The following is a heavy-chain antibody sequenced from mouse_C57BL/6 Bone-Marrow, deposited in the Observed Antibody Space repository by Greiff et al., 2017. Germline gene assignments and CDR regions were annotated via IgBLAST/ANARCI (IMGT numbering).Heavy chain of an antibody. D-gene: IGHD2-5*01. CDR2: IRNKANGYTT. CDR1: GFTFTDYY. V-gene: IGHV7-3*01. Sequence: EVMLVESGGGLVQPGGSLSLSCAASGFTFTDYYMSWVRQPPGKALEWLGFIRNKANGYTTEYSASVKGRFTISRDNSQSILYLQMNALRAEDSATYYCARSDSNPWFAYWGQGTLVTVSA. J-gene: IGHJ3*01. CDR3: ARSDSNPWFAY.